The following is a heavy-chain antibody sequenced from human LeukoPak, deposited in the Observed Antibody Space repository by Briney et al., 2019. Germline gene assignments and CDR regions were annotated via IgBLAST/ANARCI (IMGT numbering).Heavy chain of an antibody. D-gene: IGHD6-19*01. CDR2: INYSGYT. J-gene: IGHJ4*02. CDR1: GGSISSHY. V-gene: IGHV4-59*08. CDR3: ARGREEYSSGWYDSFDY. Sequence: PSETLSLTCTVSGGSISSHYWSWIRQPPGKGLEWIGYINYSGYTNYNPSLKLRVSISIDTSKNQFSLILSSVTAADTAVYYCARGREEYSSGWYDSFDYWGQGTLVTVSS.